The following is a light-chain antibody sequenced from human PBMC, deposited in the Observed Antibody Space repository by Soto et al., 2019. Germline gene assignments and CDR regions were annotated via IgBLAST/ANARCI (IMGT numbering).Light chain of an antibody. CDR3: QQYGSSPWT. V-gene: IGKV3-20*01. J-gene: IGKJ1*01. Sequence: EIVLTQSPGTLSLSPGERATLSCRASQSVASNYLAWYQQKPGQAPRLLIYAASGRATGIPDRFSGSGSGTDFTLTISRLEPEDFALNYCQQYGSSPWTFGQGTKVEIK. CDR1: QSVASNY. CDR2: AAS.